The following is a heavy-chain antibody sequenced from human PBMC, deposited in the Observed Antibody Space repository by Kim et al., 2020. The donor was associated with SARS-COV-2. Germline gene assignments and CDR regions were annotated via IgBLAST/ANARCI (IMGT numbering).Heavy chain of an antibody. CDR1: GGSISSGGYY. Sequence: SETLSLTCTVSGGSISSGGYYWSWIRQHPGKGLEWIGYIYYSGSTYYNPSLKSRVTISVDTSKNQFSLKLSSVTAADTAVYYCARGDGDGGSCYSCFPWFDPWGQGTLVTVSS. D-gene: IGHD2-15*01. J-gene: IGHJ5*02. CDR3: ARGDGDGGSCYSCFPWFDP. CDR2: IYYSGST. V-gene: IGHV4-31*03.